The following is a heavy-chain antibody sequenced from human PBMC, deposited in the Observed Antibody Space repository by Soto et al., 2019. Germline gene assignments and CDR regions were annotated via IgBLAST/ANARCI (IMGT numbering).Heavy chain of an antibody. V-gene: IGHV4-34*01. J-gene: IGHJ3*02. CDR1: GGSFSGFY. CDR2: INHSGST. Sequence: SETPSLTCAVYGGSFSGFYWSWIRQPPGRGLEYIGEINHSGSTNYNPSLKSRVTMSVDTSKNQFSLNLNSVTAADTAVYYCARGYKGLPQIWAQGTMVNVS. CDR3: ARGYKGLPQI. D-gene: IGHD1-20*01.